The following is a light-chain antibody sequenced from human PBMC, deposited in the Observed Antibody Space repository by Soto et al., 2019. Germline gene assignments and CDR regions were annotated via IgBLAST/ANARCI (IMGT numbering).Light chain of an antibody. V-gene: IGLV1-47*01. J-gene: IGLJ1*01. Sequence: QSVLTQPPSASGTPGQRVTISCSGSSSNIGSNYVYWYQQLPGPAPKLLFYRNNQRPSGVPDRFSGSKSGTSGSLAISGLRSEDEADYYCAAWDDSLSGTYVFGTGTKVTVL. CDR1: SSNIGSNY. CDR2: RNN. CDR3: AAWDDSLSGTYV.